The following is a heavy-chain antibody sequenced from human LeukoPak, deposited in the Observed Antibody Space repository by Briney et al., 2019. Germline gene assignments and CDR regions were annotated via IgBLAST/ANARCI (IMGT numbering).Heavy chain of an antibody. J-gene: IGHJ4*02. V-gene: IGHV3-9*01. CDR1: GFTFDDYA. CDR3: AKVVAPLYYDILTGHNYYFDY. Sequence: GGSLRLSCAASGFTFDDYAMHWVRQAPGKGLEWVSGISWNSGSIGYADSVKGRFTISRDNAKNSLYLQMNSLRAEDTALYYCAKVVAPLYYDILTGHNYYFDYWGQGTLVTVSS. CDR2: ISWNSGSI. D-gene: IGHD3-9*01.